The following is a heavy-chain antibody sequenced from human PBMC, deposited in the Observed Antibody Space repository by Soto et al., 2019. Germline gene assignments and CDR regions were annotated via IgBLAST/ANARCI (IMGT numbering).Heavy chain of an antibody. CDR1: GGSISSYY. CDR3: ARGLTYYYDSSGYYVGYYFDX. CDR2: IYYSGST. V-gene: IGHV4-59*01. Sequence: SDTLSLTCTVSGGSISSYYWSWIRQPPGKGLEWILYIYYSGSTNYNPSLKSRVTISVETSKNQFSLKLSSVNAADTAVYYCARGLTYYYDSSGYYVGYYFDXWGQGTLVTVSX. D-gene: IGHD3-22*01. J-gene: IGHJ4*02.